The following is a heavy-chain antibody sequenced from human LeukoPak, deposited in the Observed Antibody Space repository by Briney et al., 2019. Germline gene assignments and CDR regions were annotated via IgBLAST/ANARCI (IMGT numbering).Heavy chain of an antibody. CDR3: AKDSRVRGAFDI. CDR1: GFTFSSYW. V-gene: IGHV3-23*01. Sequence: PGGSLRLSCAASGFTFSSYWMSWVRQAPGKGLEWVSAISGSGGSTYYADSVKGRFTISRDNSKNTLYLQMNSLRAEDTAVYYCAKDSRVRGAFDIWGQGTMVTVSS. D-gene: IGHD3-10*01. CDR2: ISGSGGST. J-gene: IGHJ3*02.